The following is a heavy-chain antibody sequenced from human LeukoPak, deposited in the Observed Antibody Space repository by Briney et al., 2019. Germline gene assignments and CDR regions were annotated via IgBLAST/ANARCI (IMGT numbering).Heavy chain of an antibody. CDR1: GGSISSTDYY. Sequence: NPSETLSLTCTVSGGSISSTDYYWGWIRQPPGKWLEWIGTIYYSGSTYYNPSLKSRVTISVDTSKNQFSLSLSSVTAADTAVYYCARRRIGAVAGGFDFWGQGTLGTVSS. V-gene: IGHV4-39*01. CDR2: IYYSGST. J-gene: IGHJ4*02. D-gene: IGHD6-19*01. CDR3: ARRRIGAVAGGFDF.